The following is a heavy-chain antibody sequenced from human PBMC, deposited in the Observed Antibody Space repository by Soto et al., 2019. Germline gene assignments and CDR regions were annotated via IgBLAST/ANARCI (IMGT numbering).Heavy chain of an antibody. J-gene: IGHJ5*02. D-gene: IGHD4-4*01. CDR2: ISSDDAK. CDR1: GLSLTNTSVG. CDR3: ALSHTLFHESYRSDP. Sequence: QGTVKESGPVLVRPPETRTLTCSVSGLSLTNTSVGVGWFRQTPGKALEWLAHISSDDAKAYNTSLENRLTISKDSTNSIGVLRMTIMAPVHTATYFGALSHTLFHESYRSDPWGPRLLVIVSS. V-gene: IGHV2-26*01.